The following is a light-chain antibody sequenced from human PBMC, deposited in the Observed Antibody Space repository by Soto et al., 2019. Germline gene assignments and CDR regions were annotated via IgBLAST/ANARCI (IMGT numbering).Light chain of an antibody. J-gene: IGKJ2*01. CDR3: QHYGSSPPYT. V-gene: IGKV3-20*01. CDR1: QSVSSSY. CDR2: GAS. Sequence: EIVLTQSPGTLSLSPGERATLSCRASQSVSSSYLALYQQKPGQAPRLLIDGASSRATGIPDRFSGSGSGTDVTLTISRLETEDFAVYYGQHYGSSPPYTFGQGTKLEIK.